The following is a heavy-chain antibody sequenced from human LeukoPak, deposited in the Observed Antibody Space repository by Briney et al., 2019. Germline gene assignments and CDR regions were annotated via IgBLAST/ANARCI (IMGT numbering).Heavy chain of an antibody. J-gene: IGHJ4*02. D-gene: IGHD3-10*01. Sequence: SETLSLTCTVSGGSISSGGYYWSWIRQHPGKGLEWIGYIYYSGSTYYNPSLKSRVTISVDTSKNQFSLKLSSVTAADTAVYYCATGTVRGSYYIGYRGQGTLVTVSS. V-gene: IGHV4-31*03. CDR3: ATGTVRGSYYIGY. CDR1: GGSISSGGYY. CDR2: IYYSGST.